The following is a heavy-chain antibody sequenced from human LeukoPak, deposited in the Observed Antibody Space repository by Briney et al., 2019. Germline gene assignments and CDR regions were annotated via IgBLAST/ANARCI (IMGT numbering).Heavy chain of an antibody. V-gene: IGHV3-15*01. Sequence: GGSLRLPCAASGFTFSNAWMSWVRQAPGKGLEWVGRIKSKTDGGTTDYAAPVKGRFTISRDDSKNTLYLQMNSLKTEDTAVYYCTTVDYYDSSGPDYWGQGTLVTVSS. CDR2: IKSKTDGGTT. D-gene: IGHD3-22*01. CDR1: GFTFSNAW. J-gene: IGHJ4*02. CDR3: TTVDYYDSSGPDY.